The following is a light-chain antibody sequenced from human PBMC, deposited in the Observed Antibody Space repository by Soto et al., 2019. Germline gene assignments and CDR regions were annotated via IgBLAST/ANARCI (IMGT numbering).Light chain of an antibody. J-gene: IGKJ1*01. CDR3: QQYCSSPWT. CDR1: QSVSNNY. Sequence: EIVLTQSPGTLSLSPGERATLSCRASQSVSNNYLAWYQQKPGQAPRLLMYGASSRATGIPDRFSGSGSGTDLRRSLSRLEPEDFAVYYCQQYCSSPWTFGQGTKVEIK. V-gene: IGKV3-20*01. CDR2: GAS.